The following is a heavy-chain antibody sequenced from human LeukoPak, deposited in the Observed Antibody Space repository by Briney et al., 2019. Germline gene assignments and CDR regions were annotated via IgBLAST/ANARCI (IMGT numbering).Heavy chain of an antibody. J-gene: IGHJ4*02. CDR1: GVSMSYY. D-gene: IGHD6-19*01. CDR3: ARGAGYSSGWAYFDY. V-gene: IGHV4-59*01. Sequence: SETLSLTCSVSGVSMSYYWSWVPQSPGKGLEWIGYIYYNGNSNYNPSLNSRAIISIHTSRSQFSLRLTSVTAADTAVYYCARGAGYSSGWAYFDYWGQGLLVAVSS. CDR2: IYYNGNS.